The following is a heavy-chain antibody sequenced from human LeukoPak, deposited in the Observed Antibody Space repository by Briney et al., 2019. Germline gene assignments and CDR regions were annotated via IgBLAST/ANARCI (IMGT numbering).Heavy chain of an antibody. CDR2: ISDDGSSK. Sequence: GGSLRLSCAASGFSFSTYAMHWVRQAPGKGLEWVAVISDDGSSKYYADSVKGRFPISRDNSKNTLYLQMNSLRAEDTAVYFCAKGAAAGRFYFDYWGQGTLVTVSS. J-gene: IGHJ4*02. CDR1: GFSFSTYA. CDR3: AKGAAAGRFYFDY. V-gene: IGHV3-30-3*01. D-gene: IGHD6-13*01.